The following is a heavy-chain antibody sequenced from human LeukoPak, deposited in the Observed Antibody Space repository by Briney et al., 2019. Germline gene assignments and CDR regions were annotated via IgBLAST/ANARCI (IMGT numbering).Heavy chain of an antibody. V-gene: IGHV4-59*01. CDR3: ARYRNEALSAFDI. D-gene: IGHD1-14*01. CDR2: IYYSGNT. Sequence: KPSETLSLTCTVSGDSISNYYWSWIRQPPGKGLEWIGYIYYSGNTDYNPSLKSRVTISVDTSKNQFSLRLNSVTAADTAVYYCARYRNEALSAFDIWGQGTMVTVSS. J-gene: IGHJ3*02. CDR1: GDSISNYY.